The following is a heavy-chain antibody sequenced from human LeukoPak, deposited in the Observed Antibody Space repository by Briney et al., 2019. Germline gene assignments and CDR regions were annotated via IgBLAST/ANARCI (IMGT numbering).Heavy chain of an antibody. D-gene: IGHD3-10*01. J-gene: IGHJ6*02. V-gene: IGHV3-33*01. Sequence: PGRSLRLSCAASGFTFSSYGMHWVRQAPGKGLEWVAVIWYDGSNKYYADSVKGRFTISRDNSKNTLYLQMNSLRAEDTAVYYCARELRGRPPGEYGMDVWGQGTTVTVSS. CDR2: IWYDGSNK. CDR3: ARELRGRPPGEYGMDV. CDR1: GFTFSSYG.